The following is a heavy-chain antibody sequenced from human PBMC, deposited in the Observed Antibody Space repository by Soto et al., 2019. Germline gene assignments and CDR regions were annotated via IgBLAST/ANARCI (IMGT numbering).Heavy chain of an antibody. CDR3: ARDGGSHSGGIDY. CDR2: IIPIFGTA. V-gene: IGHV1-69*01. J-gene: IGHJ4*02. CDR1: GGTFSSYS. D-gene: IGHD1-26*01. Sequence: QVQLVQSGAEVKKPGSSVKVSCKASGGTFSSYSINWVRQAPGQGLEWMGEIIPIFGTATYAQKFQGRGTITADESTSTAYMELSSLRSEDTAVYYCARDGGSHSGGIDYWGQGTLVTVSS.